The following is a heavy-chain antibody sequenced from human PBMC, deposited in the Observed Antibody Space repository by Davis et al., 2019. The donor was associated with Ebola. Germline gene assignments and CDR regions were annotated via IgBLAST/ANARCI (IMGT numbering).Heavy chain of an antibody. CDR3: ARASIVVVVAATPIGY. Sequence: GGSLRLSCAASGFTFSSYSMNWVRQAPGKGLEWVSSISSSSSYIYYADSVKGRFTISRDNAKNSLYLQMNSLRAEDTAVYYCARASIVVVVAATPIGYWGQGTLVTVSS. CDR2: ISSSSSYI. J-gene: IGHJ4*02. V-gene: IGHV3-21*01. D-gene: IGHD2-15*01. CDR1: GFTFSSYS.